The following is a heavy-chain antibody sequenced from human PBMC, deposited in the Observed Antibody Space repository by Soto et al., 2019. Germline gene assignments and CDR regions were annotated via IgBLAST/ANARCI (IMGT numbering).Heavy chain of an antibody. CDR1: GFTFSNAW. CDR2: IKSKTDGGTT. V-gene: IGHV3-15*01. CDR3: TTDRHWYYDFWSGHY. D-gene: IGHD3-3*01. J-gene: IGHJ4*02. Sequence: GSLRLSCAASGFTFSNAWMSWVRQAPGKGLEWVGRIKSKTDGGTTDYAAPVKGRFTISRDDSKNTLYLQMNSLKTEDTAVYYCTTDRHWYYDFWSGHYWGQGTLVTVSS.